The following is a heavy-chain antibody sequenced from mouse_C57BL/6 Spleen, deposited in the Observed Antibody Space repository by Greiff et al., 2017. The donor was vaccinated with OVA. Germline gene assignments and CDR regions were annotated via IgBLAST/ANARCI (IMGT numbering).Heavy chain of an antibody. CDR3: ARREGDDYFDY. D-gene: IGHD3-3*01. J-gene: IGHJ2*01. CDR1: GYTFTSYW. V-gene: IGHV1-69*01. Sequence: QVQLQQPGAELVMPGASVKLSCKASGYTFTSYWMHWVKQRPGQGLEWIGELDPSDSYTNYNQKFKGKSTLTVDKSSSTAYMQLSSLTSEDSAVYYCARREGDDYFDYWGQGTTLTVSS. CDR2: LDPSDSYT.